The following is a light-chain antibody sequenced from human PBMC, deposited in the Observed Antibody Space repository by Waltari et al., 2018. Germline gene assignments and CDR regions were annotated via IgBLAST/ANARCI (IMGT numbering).Light chain of an antibody. Sequence: QSALTQPASVSGSPGQSITISCTGTSSDVGNYNYVSWYQQHPGKAPKLMIHEVNNRPAAVSNRFAGSKSGDTASLTICGLQGEDEANYYCSSYSSISFLVFGSGTTVTVL. CDR1: SSDVGNYNY. CDR3: SSYSSISFLV. V-gene: IGLV2-14*01. J-gene: IGLJ1*01. CDR2: EVN.